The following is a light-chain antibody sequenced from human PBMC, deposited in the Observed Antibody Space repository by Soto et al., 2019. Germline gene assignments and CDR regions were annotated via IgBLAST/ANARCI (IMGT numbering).Light chain of an antibody. CDR3: QQSGSAPRT. V-gene: IGKV3-20*01. J-gene: IGKJ1*01. CDR2: AAA. Sequence: EIVLTQSPGTLSLSTGERATLSCRASQSVSSSYLAWYQQKPGQAPRLLIYAAASRATGIPDRFSGSGSGTDFTLPISRLEPEDFAVYYCQQSGSAPRTFGQGTKVEIK. CDR1: QSVSSSY.